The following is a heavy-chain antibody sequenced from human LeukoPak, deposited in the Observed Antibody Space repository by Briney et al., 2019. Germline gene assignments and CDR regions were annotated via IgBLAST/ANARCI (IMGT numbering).Heavy chain of an antibody. CDR3: ARGVEGVVRGVKPYFDY. D-gene: IGHD3-10*01. J-gene: IGHJ4*02. V-gene: IGHV3-66*01. Sequence: GGALRLSCAASGFTGSSNYMRGGRPAPGKGVEGVSVIYSGGSTYYADSVKGRFTISRDNSKNTLYLQMNSLRAEDTAVYYCARGVEGVVRGVKPYFDYWGQGTLVTVSS. CDR2: IYSGGST. CDR1: GFTGSSNY.